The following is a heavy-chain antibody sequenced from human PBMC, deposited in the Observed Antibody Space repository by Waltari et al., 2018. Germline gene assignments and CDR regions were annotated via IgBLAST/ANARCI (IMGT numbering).Heavy chain of an antibody. V-gene: IGHV1-3*01. CDR1: GYTFTSYA. Sequence: QVQLVQSGAEVKKPGASVKVSCKASGYTFTSYAMHWVRQAPGQRLEWMGWINAGNGNTKYSQKCQGRVTITRDTSASTAYMELSSRRSEDTAVYYCARVDTYSKVGWGNWFDPWGQGTLVTVSS. D-gene: IGHD4-4*01. CDR3: ARVDTYSKVGWGNWFDP. J-gene: IGHJ5*02. CDR2: INAGNGNT.